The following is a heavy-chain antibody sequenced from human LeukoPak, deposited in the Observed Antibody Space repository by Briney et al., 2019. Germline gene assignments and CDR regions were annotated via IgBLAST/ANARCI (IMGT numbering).Heavy chain of an antibody. CDR2: INPNSGGT. CDR1: GYTFTGYY. D-gene: IGHD3-10*01. V-gene: IGHV1-2*02. CDR3: ARSLWFGELAVWFDP. J-gene: IGHJ5*02. Sequence: ASVKVSCKASGYTFTGYYMHWVRQAPGQGLEWMGWINPNSGGTNYAQKFQGRVTMTRDTSISTAYMELSRLRSDDTAVYYCARSLWFGELAVWFDPWGQGTLVTVSS.